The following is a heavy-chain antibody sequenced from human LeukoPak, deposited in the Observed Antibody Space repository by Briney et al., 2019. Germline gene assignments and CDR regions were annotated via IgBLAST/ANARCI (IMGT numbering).Heavy chain of an antibody. V-gene: IGHV1-24*01. Sequence: ASVKVSCKVSGYTLTELSMHWVRQAPGKGLEWMGGFDPEDGETIYAQKFQGRVTMTEDTSTDTAYMELSSLRSEDTAVYYCATEGDFWSGSSLYWYFDLWGRGTLVTVSS. CDR1: GYTLTELS. CDR3: ATEGDFWSGSSLYWYFDL. D-gene: IGHD3-3*01. CDR2: FDPEDGET. J-gene: IGHJ2*01.